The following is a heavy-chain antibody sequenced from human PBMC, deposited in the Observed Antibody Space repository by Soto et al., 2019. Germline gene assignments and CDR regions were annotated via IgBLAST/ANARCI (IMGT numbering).Heavy chain of an antibody. J-gene: IGHJ5*02. V-gene: IGHV4-30-2*01. CDR2: IYHGST. CDR3: ARITYCGGDCYRGFDL. D-gene: IGHD2-21*02. CDR1: GGSISSGGYS. Sequence: SETLSLTCTVSGGSISSGGYSWSWIRQPPGKGLEWIGYIYHGSTYYNPSLKSRVTISVDRSKNQFSLKLSSVTAADTAVYYCARITYCGGDCYRGFDLWGQGTLVTVSS.